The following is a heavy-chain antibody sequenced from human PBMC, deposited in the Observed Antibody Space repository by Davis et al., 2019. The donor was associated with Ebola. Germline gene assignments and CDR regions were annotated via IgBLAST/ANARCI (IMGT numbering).Heavy chain of an antibody. Sequence: SCAASGFSFSGYWMSWVRQSPGKGLEWVANIKQDGSEKYYLDSVTGRFTISRDNAKNSLYLQMNSLRDGDTAMYYCARDKRDYDILTGFVYYFDYWGLGTLVTVSS. D-gene: IGHD3-9*01. J-gene: IGHJ4*02. CDR2: IKQDGSEK. CDR3: ARDKRDYDILTGFVYYFDY. CDR1: GFSFSGYW. V-gene: IGHV3-7*03.